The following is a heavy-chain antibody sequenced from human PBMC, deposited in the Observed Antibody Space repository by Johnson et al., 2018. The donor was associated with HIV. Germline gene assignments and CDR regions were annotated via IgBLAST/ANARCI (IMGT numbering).Heavy chain of an antibody. CDR2: ISYDGSNK. D-gene: IGHD3-22*01. Sequence: QVQLVESGGGVAQPGRSLRLSCAASGFRFSRYGMHWVRQAPGKGLEWVAVISYDGSNKYYADSVKGRFTISRDNSKNTLYLQMNSLRAEDTAVYYCAKFRNSGGGYYDSSGYYVVDAFDIWGQGTMVTVSS. V-gene: IGHV3-30*18. CDR1: GFRFSRYG. J-gene: IGHJ3*02. CDR3: AKFRNSGGGYYDSSGYYVVDAFDI.